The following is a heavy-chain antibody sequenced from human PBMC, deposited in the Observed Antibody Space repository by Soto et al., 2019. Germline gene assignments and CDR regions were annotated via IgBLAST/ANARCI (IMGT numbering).Heavy chain of an antibody. Sequence: PGGSLRLSCAASGFTFCSYDMHWVRQATGKGLEWVSAIGTAGDTYYPGSVKGRFTISRENAKNSLYLQMNSLRAGDTAVYYCARAESGYDFWSGYYVPRAFDIWGQGTMVTV. D-gene: IGHD3-3*01. J-gene: IGHJ3*02. CDR2: IGTAGDT. CDR3: ARAESGYDFWSGYYVPRAFDI. V-gene: IGHV3-13*01. CDR1: GFTFCSYD.